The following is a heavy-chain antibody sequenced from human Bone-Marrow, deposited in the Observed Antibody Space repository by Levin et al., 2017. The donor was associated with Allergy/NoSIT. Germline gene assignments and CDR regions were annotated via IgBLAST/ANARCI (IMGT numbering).Heavy chain of an antibody. CDR3: ARDDYSDFTGWV. V-gene: IGHV4-61*01. J-gene: IGHJ4*02. CDR1: GGSVNSDTYY. CDR2: ISSSGNT. D-gene: IGHD4-17*01. Sequence: SETLSLTCTVSGGSVNSDTYYWSWIRQPPGKGLEWTGYISSSGNTYYKPSLMSRVTISIHTSKNQFSLKLTSVTPADTAVYYCARDDYSDFTGWVWGQGSLVTVSS.